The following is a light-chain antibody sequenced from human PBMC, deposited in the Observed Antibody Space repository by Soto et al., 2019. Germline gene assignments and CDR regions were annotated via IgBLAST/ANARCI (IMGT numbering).Light chain of an antibody. V-gene: IGLV2-14*01. J-gene: IGLJ1*01. CDR1: SSDVGVYNS. CDR2: EVT. Sequence: QSALTQPASVSGSPGQSITISCTGTSSDVGVYNSVSWYQQHPGKAPKLMIYEVTNRPSGVSYRFSGSKSGNTASLTISGLQAEDEADYYCSSYTTSSTRVFGPGTKLTVL. CDR3: SSYTTSSTRV.